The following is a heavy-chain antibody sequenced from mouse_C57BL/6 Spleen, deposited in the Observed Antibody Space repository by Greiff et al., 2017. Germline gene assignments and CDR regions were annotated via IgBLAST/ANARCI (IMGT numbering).Heavy chain of an antibody. CDR1: GFTFSSYG. D-gene: IGHD1-1*01. Sequence: EVQLVESGGDLVKPGGSLKLSCAASGFTFSSYGMSWVRQTPDKRLEWVATISSGGSYTYYPDSVKGRFTISRDNAKNTLYLQMSSLKSEDTAMYYCARRGVVAPFDYWGQGTTLTVSS. V-gene: IGHV5-6*01. CDR2: ISSGGSYT. J-gene: IGHJ2*01. CDR3: ARRGVVAPFDY.